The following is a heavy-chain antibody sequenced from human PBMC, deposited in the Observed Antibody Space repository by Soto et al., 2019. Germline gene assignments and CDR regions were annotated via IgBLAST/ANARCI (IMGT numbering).Heavy chain of an antibody. V-gene: IGHV4-34*01. Sequence: SETLSLTCAVYGVSFSGYYWSWIRQPPGKGLEWIGEINHSGSTNYNPSLKSRVTISVDTSKNQFSLKLSSVTAADTAVYYCARGSLIPRGGVANDYWGQGTLVTVS. CDR1: GVSFSGYY. CDR2: INHSGST. J-gene: IGHJ4*02. CDR3: ARGSLIPRGGVANDY. D-gene: IGHD3-10*01.